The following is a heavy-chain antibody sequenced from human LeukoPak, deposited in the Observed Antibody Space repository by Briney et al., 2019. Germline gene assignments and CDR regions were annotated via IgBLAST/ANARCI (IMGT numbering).Heavy chain of an antibody. D-gene: IGHD1-26*01. Sequence: SETLSLTCTVSGGSISSGDYYWSWIRQPPGKGLEWIGYIYYSGSTYYNPSLKSRVTISVDTYKNQFSLKLSSVTAAVTAVYYCARSPLGSPIDYWGQGTLVTVSS. CDR3: ARSPLGSPIDY. V-gene: IGHV4-30-4*08. CDR1: GGSISSGDYY. CDR2: IYYSGST. J-gene: IGHJ4*02.